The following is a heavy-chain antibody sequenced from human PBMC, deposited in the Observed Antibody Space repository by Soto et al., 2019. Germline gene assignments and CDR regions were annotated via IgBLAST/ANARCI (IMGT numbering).Heavy chain of an antibody. CDR2: ISFDGGSE. V-gene: IGHV3-30-3*01. D-gene: IGHD3-16*01. J-gene: IGHJ6*02. Sequence: PGGSLRLSCAASWFTFQTYAMHWVRQTPDKGLEWVAFISFDGGSESHADSVKGRFTISRDTSKNTLYLEMTSLRPEDTALYYCARGGGSGKGYYFYSMDVWGQGTTVTVSS. CDR1: WFTFQTYA. CDR3: ARGGGSGKGYYFYSMDV.